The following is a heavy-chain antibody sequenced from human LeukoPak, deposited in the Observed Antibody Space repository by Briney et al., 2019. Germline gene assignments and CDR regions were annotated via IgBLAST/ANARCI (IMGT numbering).Heavy chain of an antibody. V-gene: IGHV3-48*01. Sequence: GGSLRLSCAASGFTFSSSSMNWVRQAPEKGLEWVSYISTSGGTIYYADSVKGRFTISRDNGKNSLYLQMDSLRAEDTAVYYCARGGSYGGKGFDYWGQGTLVTVSS. CDR3: ARGGSYGGKGFDY. CDR2: ISTSGGTI. J-gene: IGHJ4*02. CDR1: GFTFSSSS. D-gene: IGHD4-23*01.